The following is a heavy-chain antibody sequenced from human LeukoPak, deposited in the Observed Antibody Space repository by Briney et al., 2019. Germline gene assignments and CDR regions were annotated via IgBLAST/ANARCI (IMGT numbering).Heavy chain of an antibody. CDR1: GGSISSSSYY. Sequence: SETLSLTCIVSGGSISSSSYYWGWIRQPPGKGLEWIGSIYYSGSTYYNPSLKSRVTISVDTSKNQFSLKLSSVTAADTAVYYCARCDSSGWSHYFDYWGQGTLVTVSS. CDR3: ARCDSSGWSHYFDY. CDR2: IYYSGST. V-gene: IGHV4-39*07. D-gene: IGHD6-19*01. J-gene: IGHJ4*02.